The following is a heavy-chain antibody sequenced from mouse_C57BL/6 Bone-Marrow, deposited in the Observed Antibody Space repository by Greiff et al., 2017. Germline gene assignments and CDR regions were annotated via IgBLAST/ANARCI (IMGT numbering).Heavy chain of an antibody. CDR1: GYSFTGYF. CDR2: INPYNGDT. Sequence: VQLQQSGPELVKPGDSVKISCKASGYSFTGYFMNWVMQSPGKSLEWIGRINPYNGDTFYNQKFKGKATLTVDKSSSTAHMQLRSLTSEDSAVYYCARSGDYTWFAYWGQGTLVTVSA. D-gene: IGHD2-4*01. CDR3: ARSGDYTWFAY. V-gene: IGHV1-20*01. J-gene: IGHJ3*01.